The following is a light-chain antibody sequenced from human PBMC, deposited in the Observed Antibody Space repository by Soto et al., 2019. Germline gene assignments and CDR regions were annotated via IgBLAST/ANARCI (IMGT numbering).Light chain of an antibody. CDR2: RTS. CDR1: QGIGTL. Sequence: DIQLTQSPSAMSASVGDRVTITCRASQGIGTLLTWFQQKPGRVPKRLIYRTSSLQNGVPTRFSGPGSGTEFTLTISSLQPEDFATYYCLQHAGYPFTFGGGTKVEI. J-gene: IGKJ4*01. V-gene: IGKV1-17*03. CDR3: LQHAGYPFT.